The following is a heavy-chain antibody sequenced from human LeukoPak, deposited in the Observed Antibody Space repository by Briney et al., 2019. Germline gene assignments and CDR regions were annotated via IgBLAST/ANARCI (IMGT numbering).Heavy chain of an antibody. Sequence: GGSLRLSCAASGFTFSSYSMNWVRQAPGKGLEWVSSISSSGSYIYYADSVKGRLSISRDNAKNSLYLQMNSLRAEDTAVYYCARDYYGSGSYPNWGQGTLVTVSS. CDR2: ISSSGSYI. CDR3: ARDYYGSGSYPN. CDR1: GFTFSSYS. J-gene: IGHJ4*02. V-gene: IGHV3-21*01. D-gene: IGHD3-10*01.